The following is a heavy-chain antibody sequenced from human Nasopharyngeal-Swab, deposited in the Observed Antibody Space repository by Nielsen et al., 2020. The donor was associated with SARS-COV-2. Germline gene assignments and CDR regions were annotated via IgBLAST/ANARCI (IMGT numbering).Heavy chain of an antibody. D-gene: IGHD3-3*01. CDR2: IYTSGST. J-gene: IGHJ3*02. CDR1: GGSISSYY. CDR3: ARGPEYYDFWSGYPGNAFDI. Sequence: SETLSLTRTVSGGSISSYYWSWIRQPAGKGLEWIGRIYTSGSTNYKPSLNSRVTMSVGTSKNQLSLKLSSVTAADTAVYYCARGPEYYDFWSGYPGNAFDIWGQGTMVTVSS. V-gene: IGHV4-4*07.